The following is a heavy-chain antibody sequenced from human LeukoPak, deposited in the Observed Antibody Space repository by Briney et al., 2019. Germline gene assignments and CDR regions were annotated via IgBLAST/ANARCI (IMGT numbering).Heavy chain of an antibody. CDR1: GFTFSSYG. Sequence: PGGSLRLSCAASGFTFSSYGMHWVRQAPGKGLEWVAVISSDGSKKDYADSVKGRFTISRDNSKNTLYLQMNSLRAEDTAVYYCARGAHKRDDYGGFFDYWGQGTLVTVSP. V-gene: IGHV3-30*12. CDR3: ARGAHKRDDYGGFFDY. CDR2: ISSDGSKK. D-gene: IGHD4-23*01. J-gene: IGHJ4*02.